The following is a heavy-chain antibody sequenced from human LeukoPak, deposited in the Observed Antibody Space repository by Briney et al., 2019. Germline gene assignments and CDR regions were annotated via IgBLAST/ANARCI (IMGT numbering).Heavy chain of an antibody. CDR3: ASAMLAYGSGTYYHYYMDV. V-gene: IGHV1-2*02. Sequence: ASVKVSCKASGYTFTGHYMHWVRQAPGQGLEWMGWINPNSGGTNYAQKFQGRVTMTRDTSISTAYMELSRLRSDDTAVYYCASAMLAYGSGTYYHYYMDVWDKGTTVTVSS. CDR2: INPNSGGT. J-gene: IGHJ6*03. CDR1: GYTFTGHY. D-gene: IGHD3-10*01.